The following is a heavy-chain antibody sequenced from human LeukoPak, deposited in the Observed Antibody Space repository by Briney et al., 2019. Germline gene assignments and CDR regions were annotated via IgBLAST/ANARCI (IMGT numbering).Heavy chain of an antibody. J-gene: IGHJ4*02. CDR1: AFTFRNYG. V-gene: IGHV3-33*01. D-gene: IGHD2-21*01. Sequence: GGSLRLSCEASAFTFRNYGMHWVRQAPGKGLEWVGVIWFDGSNKYYGDSVKGRFTISRGNSKNILYLQMNSLRAEDTAVYYCAREGSSYSRDYWGQGTLVTVSS. CDR2: IWFDGSNK. CDR3: AREGSSYSRDY.